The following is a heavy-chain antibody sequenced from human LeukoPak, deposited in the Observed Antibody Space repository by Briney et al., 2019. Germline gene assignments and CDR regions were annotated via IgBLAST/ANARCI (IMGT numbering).Heavy chain of an antibody. J-gene: IGHJ4*02. V-gene: IGHV3-21*01. CDR2: ISSSSSYI. CDR1: GCFIFSNS. Sequence: AGALLIFCSAAGCFIFSNSIMCVRRPPRGGLEWVSSISSSSSYIYYADSVKGRFTISRDNSKNSLYLQMNSLRAEDTAVYYCARSDRGYWGQGTLVTVSS. CDR3: ARSDRGY.